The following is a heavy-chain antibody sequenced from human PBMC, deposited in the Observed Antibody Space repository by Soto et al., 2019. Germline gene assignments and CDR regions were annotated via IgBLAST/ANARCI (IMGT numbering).Heavy chain of an antibody. D-gene: IGHD2-15*01. CDR2: INPNSGGT. Sequence: ASLKVSCKASGYTFTGYYMHWVRQAPGQGLEWMGWINPNSGGTNYAQKFQGWVTMTRDTSISTAYMELSRLRSDDTAVYYCARGGDIVVVVAATPYYYYVMAVPAQGTTVPVSS. J-gene: IGHJ6*02. V-gene: IGHV1-2*04. CDR1: GYTFTGYY. CDR3: ARGGDIVVVVAATPYYYYVMAV.